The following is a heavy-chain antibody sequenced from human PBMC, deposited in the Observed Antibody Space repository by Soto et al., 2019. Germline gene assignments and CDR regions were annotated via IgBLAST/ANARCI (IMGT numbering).Heavy chain of an antibody. CDR1: GGSISSGDYY. CDR3: ARHVKERRESMTTVTHASDY. V-gene: IGHV4-30-4*01. Sequence: SETLSLTCTVSGGSISSGDYYWSWIRQPPGKGLEWIGYIYYSGSTYYNPSLKSRVTISVDTSKNQFSLKLSSVTAADTAVYYCARHVKERRESMTTVTHASDYWGQGTLVTVSS. D-gene: IGHD4-17*01. J-gene: IGHJ4*02. CDR2: IYYSGST.